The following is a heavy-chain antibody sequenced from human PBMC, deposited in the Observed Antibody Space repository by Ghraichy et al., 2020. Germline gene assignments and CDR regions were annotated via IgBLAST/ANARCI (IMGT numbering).Heavy chain of an antibody. CDR2: ISGSGGST. J-gene: IGHJ4*02. V-gene: IGHV3-23*01. D-gene: IGHD3-9*01. CDR1: GFTFSSYA. CDR3: AKGGRSKALLRYFDWLLIFDY. Sequence: GGSLRLSCAASGFTFSSYAMSWVRQAPGKGLEWVSAISGSGGSTYYADSVKGRFTISRDNSKNTLYLQMNSLRAEDTAVYYCAKGGRSKALLRYFDWLLIFDYWGQGTLVTVSS.